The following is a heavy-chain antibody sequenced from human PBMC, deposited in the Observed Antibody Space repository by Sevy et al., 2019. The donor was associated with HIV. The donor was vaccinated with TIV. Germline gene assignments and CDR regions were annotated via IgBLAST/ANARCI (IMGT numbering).Heavy chain of an antibody. Sequence: GGSLRLSCVASGFPFNYYAMNWVRQAPGKGLEWILYINSDSDTMYYGDSVKGRFTISRDNAKNSLYLQMNSLREEDTAVYYCARERGTYYDTSGYPYLLEAGFDYWGQGTLVTVSS. V-gene: IGHV3-48*02. J-gene: IGHJ4*02. D-gene: IGHD3-22*01. CDR3: ARERGTYYDTSGYPYLLEAGFDY. CDR1: GFPFNYYA. CDR2: INSDSDTM.